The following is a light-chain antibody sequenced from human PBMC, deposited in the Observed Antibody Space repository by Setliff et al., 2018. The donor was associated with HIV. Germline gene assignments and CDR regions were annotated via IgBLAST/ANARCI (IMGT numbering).Light chain of an antibody. J-gene: IGLJ1*01. V-gene: IGLV1-44*01. CDR1: SSNIGSNT. CDR3: AAWDDSLNGYV. Sequence: QSVLTQPPSASGTPGQRVTISCSGSSSNIGSNTVNWYQQLPGTAPKLLIYSNYQRPSGVPDRFSGSKSGTSASLAISGLQSEDEADYYCAAWDDSLNGYVFGTGTKV. CDR2: SNY.